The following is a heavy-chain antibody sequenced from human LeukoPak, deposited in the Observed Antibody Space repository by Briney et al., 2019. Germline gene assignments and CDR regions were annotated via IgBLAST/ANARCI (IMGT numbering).Heavy chain of an antibody. CDR3: AREPSYDILTGYYPRYFDL. D-gene: IGHD3-9*01. J-gene: IGHJ2*01. V-gene: IGHV4-31*03. CDR1: GGSISSGDYY. CDR2: ISDSGST. Sequence: PSETLSLTCTVSGGSISSGDYYWSWIRQHPGKGLEWIGYISDSGSTYYNPSLKSRITISLDTSKNQFSLKLSSVTAADTAVYYCAREPSYDILTGYYPRYFDLWGRGTLVTVSS.